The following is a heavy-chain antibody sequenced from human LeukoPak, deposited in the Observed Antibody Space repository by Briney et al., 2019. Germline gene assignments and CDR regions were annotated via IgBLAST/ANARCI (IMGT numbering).Heavy chain of an antibody. Sequence: GGSLRLSCAASGFTFSDYYMSWIRQAPGKGLEWVSYISSSGSTIYYADSVKGRFTISRDNAKNSLYLQMNSLRVEDTALYYCARDGSAWSRDYWGQGTLVTVSS. D-gene: IGHD6-19*01. CDR1: GFTFSDYY. J-gene: IGHJ4*02. CDR2: ISSSGSTI. V-gene: IGHV3-11*04. CDR3: ARDGSAWSRDY.